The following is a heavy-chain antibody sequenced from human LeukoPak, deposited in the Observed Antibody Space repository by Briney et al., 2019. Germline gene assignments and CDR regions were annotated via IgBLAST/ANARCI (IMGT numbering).Heavy chain of an antibody. CDR1: GGAISSSNW. CDR2: IYHSGST. V-gene: IGHV4-4*02. D-gene: IGHD3-3*01. Sequence: SGTLSLTCAVSGGAISSSNWWCWVRQPPGKGLQWIGEIYHSGSTNYNPSLKSRATTSVEKTKNQFSLKLTSVTAAATAVYYCASKIHASSSGAFDIWGQGTMVTVSS. J-gene: IGHJ3*02. CDR3: ASKIHASSSGAFDI.